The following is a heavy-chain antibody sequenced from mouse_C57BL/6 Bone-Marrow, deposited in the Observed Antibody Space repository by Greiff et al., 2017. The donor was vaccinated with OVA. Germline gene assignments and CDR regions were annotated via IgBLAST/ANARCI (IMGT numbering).Heavy chain of an antibody. V-gene: IGHV1-59*01. CDR1: GYTFTSYW. Sequence: QVQLQQPGAELVRPGTSVKLSCKASGYTFTSYWMHWVKQRPGQGLEWIGVIDPSDSYTNYNQKFKGKATLTVDTSSSTAYMQLSSLTSEDSAVYNCARGGGDYALDYWGQGTSVTVSS. J-gene: IGHJ4*01. CDR3: ARGGGDYALDY. CDR2: IDPSDSYT.